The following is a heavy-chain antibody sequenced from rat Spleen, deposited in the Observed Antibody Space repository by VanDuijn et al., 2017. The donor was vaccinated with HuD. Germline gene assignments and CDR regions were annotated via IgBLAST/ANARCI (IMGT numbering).Heavy chain of an antibody. D-gene: IGHD1-4*01. CDR2: ISVSGGST. Sequence: EVQLVESGGGLVQPGRSLKLSCAASGFTFSNFGMHWIRQAPTKGLEWVASISVSGGSTYYRDSVKGRFTLSRENSKSTLYLQMDSLRSEDTATYYGAAAGTRVSRFAYWGQGTLVTVSS. J-gene: IGHJ3*01. V-gene: IGHV5-19*01. CDR3: AAAGTRVSRFAY. CDR1: GFTFSNFG.